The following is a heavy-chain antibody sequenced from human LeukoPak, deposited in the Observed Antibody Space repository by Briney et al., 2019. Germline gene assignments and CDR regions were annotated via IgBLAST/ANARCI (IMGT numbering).Heavy chain of an antibody. CDR1: GGSISNYY. D-gene: IGHD3-22*01. Sequence: SETLSLTCTVSGGSISNYYWSWIRQPSGKGLEWIGYIYYSGSTNYNPSLKSRVTISVDTSKNQFSLKLSSVTAADTAVYYCAREGGSEDYYDSSGYYLNWFDPWGQGTLVTVSS. CDR2: IYYSGST. V-gene: IGHV4-59*01. J-gene: IGHJ5*02. CDR3: AREGGSEDYYDSSGYYLNWFDP.